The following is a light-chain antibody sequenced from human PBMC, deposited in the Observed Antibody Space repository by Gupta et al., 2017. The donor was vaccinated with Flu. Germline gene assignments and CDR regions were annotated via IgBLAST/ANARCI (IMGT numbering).Light chain of an antibody. Sequence: QSALTQPASVSRSPGQSITISCTGTSSDVGNSDYVSWYQQDSGKAPKLLIYDVSNRPSGVSSRFSGSKSGNTASLTISGLQAEDETDYYCSSYTSTTTFYVFGTGTKVTVL. V-gene: IGLV2-14*01. CDR2: DVS. CDR3: SSYTSTTTFYV. CDR1: SSDVGNSDY. J-gene: IGLJ1*01.